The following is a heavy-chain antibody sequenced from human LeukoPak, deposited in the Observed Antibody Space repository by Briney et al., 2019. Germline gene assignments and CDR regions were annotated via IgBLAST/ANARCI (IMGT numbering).Heavy chain of an antibody. CDR2: INHSGST. CDR3: AVIYSSGWYYYFDY. Sequence: PSETLSLTCAVYGGSFSGYYWSWIRQPPGKGLEWIGEINHSGSTNYNPSLKSRVTISVDTSKNQFSLKLSSVTAADTAAYYCAVIYSSGWYYYFDYWGQGTLVTVSS. D-gene: IGHD6-19*01. J-gene: IGHJ4*02. CDR1: GGSFSGYY. V-gene: IGHV4-34*01.